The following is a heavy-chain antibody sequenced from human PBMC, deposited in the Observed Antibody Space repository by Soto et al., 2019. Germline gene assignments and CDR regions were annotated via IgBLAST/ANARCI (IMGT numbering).Heavy chain of an antibody. D-gene: IGHD4-17*01. CDR1: GYSFTAYG. V-gene: IGHV1-18*01. J-gene: IGHJ4*02. CDR2: ISTAHSDI. CDR3: VRDLAYIREF. Sequence: QVQLVQSGAEVKKPGASVKVSCKAPGYSFTAYGISWVRQAPGQGLEWMGWISTAHSDIGYAQKFQGRVTMTTDTSTNTAHKELRSLRSDATALYYCVRDLAYIREFWGQGTLVTVSS.